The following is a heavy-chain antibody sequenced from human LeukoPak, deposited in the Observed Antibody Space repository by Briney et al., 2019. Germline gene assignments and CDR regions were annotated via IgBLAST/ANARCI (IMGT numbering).Heavy chain of an antibody. D-gene: IGHD3-22*01. Sequence: SQTLSLTCTVSGGSISSGSYYWSWIRQPAGKGLEWIGRIYTSGSTNYNPSLKSRVTISVDTSKNQFSLKLSSVTAADTAVYYCARELNYYDSSGLDYWGQGTLVTVSS. CDR2: IYTSGST. CDR3: ARELNYYDSSGLDY. J-gene: IGHJ4*02. CDR1: GGSISSGSYY. V-gene: IGHV4-61*02.